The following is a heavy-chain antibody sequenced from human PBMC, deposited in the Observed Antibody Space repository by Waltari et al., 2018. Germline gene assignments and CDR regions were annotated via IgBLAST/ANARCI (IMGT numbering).Heavy chain of an antibody. CDR1: GFTVSSNY. CDR2: IYSGGST. D-gene: IGHD6-19*01. J-gene: IGHJ4*02. Sequence: EVQLVESGGGLIQPGGSLRLSCAASGFTVSSNYMSWVRQAPGKGLEWVSVIYSGGSTYVADSVKGRFTISRDNAKNTLYLQMNSLRAEDTAGDYCARDASVAGFDYWGQGTLVTVSS. V-gene: IGHV3-53*01. CDR3: ARDASVAGFDY.